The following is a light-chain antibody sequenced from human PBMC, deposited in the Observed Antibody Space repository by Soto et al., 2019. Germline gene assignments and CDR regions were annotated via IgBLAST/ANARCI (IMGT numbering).Light chain of an antibody. J-gene: IGKJ1*01. V-gene: IGKV1-NL1*01. Sequence: DIQMTQSPSSLSASVGDRVTITCRASQGISHYLAWYQQKPGKVPRLLIFGASSRATGIPDRFSGSGSGTDFTLTISRLEPEDFAVYYCQQYGSSPQTFGQGTKVDIK. CDR2: GAS. CDR1: QGISHY. CDR3: QQYGSSPQT.